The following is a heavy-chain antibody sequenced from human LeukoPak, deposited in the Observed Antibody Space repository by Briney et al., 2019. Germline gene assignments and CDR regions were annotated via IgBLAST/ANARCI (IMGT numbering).Heavy chain of an antibody. CDR3: ARSNSHVFDI. CDR1: GFTFSNYW. V-gene: IGHV3-74*01. CDR2: ITSAGTNT. Sequence: GGSLRLSCAASGFTFSNYWMHWVRQAPGKGLVWVSRITSAGTNTNYADSVKGRFTISRDNAKNTLFLQMNSLRAEDTAVYYCARSNSHVFDIWGQGTMVTASS. J-gene: IGHJ3*02.